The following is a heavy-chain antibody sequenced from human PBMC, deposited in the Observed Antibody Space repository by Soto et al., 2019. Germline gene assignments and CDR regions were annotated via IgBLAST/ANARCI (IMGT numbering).Heavy chain of an antibody. CDR2: ISYDGNNN. Sequence: QVQLVESGGGVVQPGRSLRLSCAASGFTFSPYAMHWVRQAPGKGLEWVAVISYDGNNNNYADSVKGRLAISRDNSRNTLYLQMNSLRAEDTAVYYCAIARLDTPALDYWGQGTLVTVSS. J-gene: IGHJ4*02. D-gene: IGHD2-2*01. CDR3: AIARLDTPALDY. V-gene: IGHV3-30*09. CDR1: GFTFSPYA.